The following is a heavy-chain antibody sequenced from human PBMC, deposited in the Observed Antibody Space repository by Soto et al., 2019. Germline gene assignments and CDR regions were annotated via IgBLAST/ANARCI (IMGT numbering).Heavy chain of an antibody. Sequence: GASVKVSCKASGGTFSSYAISWVRQAPGQGLEWMGGIIPIFGTANYAQKFQGRVTVTADESTSTAYMELSSLRSEDTAVYYCARSGSYLVWRFDYWGQGTLVTVSS. J-gene: IGHJ4*02. V-gene: IGHV1-69*13. CDR1: GGTFSSYA. CDR2: IIPIFGTA. D-gene: IGHD1-26*01. CDR3: ARSGSYLVWRFDY.